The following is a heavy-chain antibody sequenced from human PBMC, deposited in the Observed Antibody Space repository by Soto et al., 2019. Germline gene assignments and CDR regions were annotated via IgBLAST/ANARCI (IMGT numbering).Heavy chain of an antibody. D-gene: IGHD3-22*01. V-gene: IGHV4-30-4*01. CDR1: GGSISSGDYY. CDR2: IYYRGRT. CDR3: AGVVLYYYDSSSAGAFDI. J-gene: IGHJ3*02. Sequence: QVQLQESGPGLVKPSQTLSLTCTVSGGSISSGDYYWSWIRQPPGKGLEWIGYIYYRGRTYYNPSPKHPVSPLVYTSKNQFSLKLSSVPAADTAVYYCAGVVLYYYDSSSAGAFDIWGQGTMVTVSS.